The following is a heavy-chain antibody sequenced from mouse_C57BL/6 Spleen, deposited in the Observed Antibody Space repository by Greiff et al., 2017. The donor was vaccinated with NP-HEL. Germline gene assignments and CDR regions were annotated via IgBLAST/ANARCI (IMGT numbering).Heavy chain of an antibody. D-gene: IGHD1-2*01. CDR1: GFTFSDYG. J-gene: IGHJ3*01. CDR2: ISSGSSTI. V-gene: IGHV5-17*01. CDR3: ARGDYGYTFAY. Sequence: EVQVVESGGGLVKPGGSLKLSCAASGFTFSDYGMHWVRQAPEKGLEWVAYISSGSSTIYYADTVKGRFTISRDNAKNTLFLQMTSLRSEDTAMYYCARGDYGYTFAYWGQGTLVTVSA.